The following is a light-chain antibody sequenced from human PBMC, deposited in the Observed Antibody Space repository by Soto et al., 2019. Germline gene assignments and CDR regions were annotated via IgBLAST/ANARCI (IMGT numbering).Light chain of an antibody. CDR3: QSYDSSLNGYV. CDR2: EVS. V-gene: IGLV2-14*01. Sequence: QSVLTQPASVSGSPGQSITISCTGTSRDVGGYNYVSWHQQHPGKAPKVIITEVSNRPSGVSNRFSGSKSGNTASLTISGLQAEDEADYYCQSYDSSLNGYVFGTGTKLTVL. CDR1: SRDVGGYNY. J-gene: IGLJ1*01.